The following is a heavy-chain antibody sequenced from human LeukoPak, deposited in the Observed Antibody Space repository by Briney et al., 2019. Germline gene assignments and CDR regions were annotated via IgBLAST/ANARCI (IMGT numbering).Heavy chain of an antibody. CDR2: ISYDGSHK. CDR1: GFTFSSYG. D-gene: IGHD4/OR15-4a*01. Sequence: GGSLRLSCAASGFTFSSYGMHWVRQAPGKGLEWVAVISYDGSHKYSADSVKGRLTISRDNSKNTLYLQMNSLRTEDTAVYFCSASRPHYGDYYGLDVWGHGTTVTVSS. J-gene: IGHJ6*02. CDR3: SASRPHYGDYYGLDV. V-gene: IGHV3-30*03.